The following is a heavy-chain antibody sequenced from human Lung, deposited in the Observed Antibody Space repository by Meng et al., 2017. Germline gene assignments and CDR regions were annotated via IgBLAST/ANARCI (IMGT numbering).Heavy chain of an antibody. CDR3: TTGPSLAMSAVPDY. V-gene: IGHV3-20*04. CDR1: GFIFDDYG. D-gene: IGHD5/OR15-5a*01. CDR2: INWNGGNV. J-gene: IGHJ4*02. Sequence: VHLVECGGSGVRPGGFLRLSCAASGFIFDDYGMSWVRQAPGKGLEWVSGINWNGGNVDYAVSVKGRFTISRDNAKNSLHLQMNSLRAEDTALYYCTTGPSLAMSAVPDYWGQGTLVTVSS.